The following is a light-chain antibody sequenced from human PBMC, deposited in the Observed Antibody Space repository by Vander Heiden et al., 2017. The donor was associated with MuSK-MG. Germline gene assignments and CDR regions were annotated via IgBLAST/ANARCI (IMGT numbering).Light chain of an antibody. CDR1: SSNIGNND. Sequence: QSALTQPPSVSAAPGQRVTIPCSGSSSNIGNNDVSWYRQLPGAAPEVLIYDNDQRPSAIPDRFSGSKSGTSATLGITGIQTGDEADYFCGTWDRRLSAVVFGGGTKLTVL. CDR2: DND. CDR3: GTWDRRLSAVV. V-gene: IGLV1-51*01. J-gene: IGLJ2*01.